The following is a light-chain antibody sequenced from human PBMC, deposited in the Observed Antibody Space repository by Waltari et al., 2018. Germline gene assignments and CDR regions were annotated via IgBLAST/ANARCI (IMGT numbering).Light chain of an antibody. CDR2: WAS. V-gene: IGKV4-1*01. CDR1: PSVLYSSNNKNY. CDR3: QQYYSTPWA. J-gene: IGKJ1*01. Sequence: DIVMTQSPDSLAVSLGERATINCKSSPSVLYSSNNKNYLAWYQKKPGQPPKLLIYWASTRESGVPDRFSGSGSGTDFTLTISSLQAEDVAVYYCQQYYSTPWAFGQGTKVEIK.